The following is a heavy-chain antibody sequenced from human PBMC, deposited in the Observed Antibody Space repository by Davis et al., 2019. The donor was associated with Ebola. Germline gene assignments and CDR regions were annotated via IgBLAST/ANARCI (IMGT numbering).Heavy chain of an antibody. CDR3: AILGVRHSEDY. CDR2: IDTDGSIT. V-gene: IGHV3-74*01. D-gene: IGHD3-10*01. J-gene: IGHJ4*02. Sequence: GESLKISCVASEFTFRSYWFHWVRQAPGKGLEWVSRIDTDGSITDYADSVRGRFTISRDNAKNTLFLQMNSLRVEDTAVYYCAILGVRHSEDYWGQGTVVTVSS. CDR1: EFTFRSYW.